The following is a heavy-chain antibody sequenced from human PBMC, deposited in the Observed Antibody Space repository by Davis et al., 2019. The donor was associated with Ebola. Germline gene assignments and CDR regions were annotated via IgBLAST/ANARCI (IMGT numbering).Heavy chain of an antibody. J-gene: IGHJ5*02. Sequence: ASLKVSCKASGYTFTGYYMHWVRQAPGQGLEWMGIINPSGGSTSYAQKFQGRVTMTRDTSTSTVYMELSSLRSEDTAVYYCERGDDYGDYVGWFDPWGQGTLVTVSS. CDR1: GYTFTGYY. D-gene: IGHD4-17*01. CDR2: INPSGGST. V-gene: IGHV1-46*01. CDR3: ERGDDYGDYVGWFDP.